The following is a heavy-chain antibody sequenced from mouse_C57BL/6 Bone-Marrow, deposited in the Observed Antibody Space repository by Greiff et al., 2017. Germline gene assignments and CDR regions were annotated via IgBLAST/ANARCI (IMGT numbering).Heavy chain of an antibody. CDR2: ISSGSSTI. CDR3: ARGGLPWVAY. D-gene: IGHD2-4*01. CDR1: GFNFSDYG. J-gene: IGHJ3*01. V-gene: IGHV5-17*01. Sequence: EVKLMESGGGLVKPGGSLKLSCAASGFNFSDYGMHWVRQAPEKGLEWVAYISSGSSTISYADTVKGPFSLSRVNAKNSLFLQRTSLRSGDTAMYYCARGGLPWVAYWGQGTLVTVSA.